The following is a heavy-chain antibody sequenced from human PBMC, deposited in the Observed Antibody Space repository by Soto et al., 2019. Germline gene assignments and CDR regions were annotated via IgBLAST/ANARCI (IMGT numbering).Heavy chain of an antibody. CDR3: ARGPVAYCGGDCYGGRAFDI. CDR1: GGTFSSYA. V-gene: IGHV1-69*12. J-gene: IGHJ3*02. Sequence: QVQLVQSGAEVKKPGSSVKVSCKASGGTFSSYAISWVRQAPGQGLEWMGGIIPIFGTANYAQKFQGRVTITADESTSTPYMELSSLRSEDTAVYYCARGPVAYCGGDCYGGRAFDIWGQGTMVTVSS. CDR2: IIPIFGTA. D-gene: IGHD2-21*02.